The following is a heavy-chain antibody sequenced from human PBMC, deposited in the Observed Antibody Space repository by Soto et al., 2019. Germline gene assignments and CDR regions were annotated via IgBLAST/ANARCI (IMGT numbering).Heavy chain of an antibody. CDR1: GFIFSSYA. J-gene: IGHJ4*02. CDR3: AIRYSYSSSWSFGY. V-gene: IGHV3-23*01. D-gene: IGHD6-13*01. Sequence: EVQLLESGGGLVQPGGSLRLSCAASGFIFSSYAMAWVRQAPGKGLEWVSGISGSGDTTYYADSVKGRLTISRDNSKNTLYLQMNSLRAEDTAVYYCAIRYSYSSSWSFGYWGQGTLVTVSS. CDR2: ISGSGDTT.